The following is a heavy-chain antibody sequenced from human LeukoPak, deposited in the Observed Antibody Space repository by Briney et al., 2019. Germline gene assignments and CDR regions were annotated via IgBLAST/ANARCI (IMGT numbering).Heavy chain of an antibody. CDR1: GGSISSYY. D-gene: IGHD3-10*01. Sequence: KTSETLSLTCTVSGGSISSYYWSWIRQPAAKGPKWIGRIYTSGSTNYNPSLKSRVTMSVDTSKNQFSLKLSSVTAADTAVYYWARDPDGVNYFDYWGQGTLVTVSS. CDR3: ARDPDGVNYFDY. CDR2: IYTSGST. V-gene: IGHV4-4*07. J-gene: IGHJ4*02.